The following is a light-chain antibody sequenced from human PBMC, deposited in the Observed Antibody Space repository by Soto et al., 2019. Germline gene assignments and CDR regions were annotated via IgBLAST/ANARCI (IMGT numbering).Light chain of an antibody. CDR1: SSDVGGYNY. Sequence: QSALTQPRSVSGSPGQSVTISCTGTSSDVGGYNYVSWYQQHPGKAPKLMIYDVSKRPSGVPDRFSGSKSGNTASLTISGLHAEDAADYYCCPYAGSYRVFGTGTKVTVL. CDR3: CPYAGSYRV. J-gene: IGLJ1*01. CDR2: DVS. V-gene: IGLV2-11*01.